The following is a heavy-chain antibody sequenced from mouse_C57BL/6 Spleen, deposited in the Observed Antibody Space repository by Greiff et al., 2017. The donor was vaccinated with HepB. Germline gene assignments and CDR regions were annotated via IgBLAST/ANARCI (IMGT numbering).Heavy chain of an antibody. D-gene: IGHD2-1*01. J-gene: IGHJ3*01. Sequence: VQLQQPGAELVKPGASVKMSCKASGYTFTSYWITWVKQRPGQGLEWIGDIYPGSGSTNYNEKFKSKATLTVDTSSSTAYMQLSSLTSEDSAVYYCARSEIYYGNPWFAYWGQGTLVTVSA. CDR2: IYPGSGST. V-gene: IGHV1-55*01. CDR1: GYTFTSYW. CDR3: ARSEIYYGNPWFAY.